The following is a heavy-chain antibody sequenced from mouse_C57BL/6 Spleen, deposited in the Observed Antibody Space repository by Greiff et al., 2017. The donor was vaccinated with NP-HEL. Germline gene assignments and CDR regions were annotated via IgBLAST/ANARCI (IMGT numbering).Heavy chain of an antibody. CDR1: GFTFSSYA. J-gene: IGHJ1*03. Sequence: EVQVVESGGGLVKPGGSLKLSCAASGFTFSSYAMSWVRQTPEKRLEWVATISDGGSYTYYPDNVKGRFTISRDNAKNNLYLQMSHLKSEDTAMYYCARGGTTVVRPHWYFDVWGTGTTVTVSS. CDR3: ARGGTTVVRPHWYFDV. D-gene: IGHD1-1*01. V-gene: IGHV5-4*01. CDR2: ISDGGSYT.